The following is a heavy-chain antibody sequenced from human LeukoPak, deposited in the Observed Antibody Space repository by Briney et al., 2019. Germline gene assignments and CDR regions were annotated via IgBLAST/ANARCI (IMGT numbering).Heavy chain of an antibody. V-gene: IGHV3-23*01. CDR1: GFTFSSHA. CDR2: ISGSGGST. Sequence: GGSLRLSCAASGFTFSSHAMSWARQAPGKGLEWVSDISGSGGSTYYADSVTGRFTISRDNSKNSLYLQMNSLRAEDTAVYYWAKDRVRYFVWLDHFDNWGQGTLVSVSS. J-gene: IGHJ4*02. D-gene: IGHD3-9*01. CDR3: AKDRVRYFVWLDHFDN.